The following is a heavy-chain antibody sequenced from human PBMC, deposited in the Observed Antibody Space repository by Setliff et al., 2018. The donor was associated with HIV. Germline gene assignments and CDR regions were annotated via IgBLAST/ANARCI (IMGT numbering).Heavy chain of an antibody. V-gene: IGHV4-4*07. CDR1: GGSISSYY. J-gene: IGHJ5*02. CDR2: IYASGST. CDR3: ARHAVPHYYDSSGPS. Sequence: SETLSLTCTVSGGSISSYYWSWIRRPAGKGLEWIGRIYASGSTNYNPSLKSRVTMSVDTSKNQFSLKLNSVTAADTAVYYCARHAVPHYYDSSGPSWGPGTQVTVSS. D-gene: IGHD3-22*01.